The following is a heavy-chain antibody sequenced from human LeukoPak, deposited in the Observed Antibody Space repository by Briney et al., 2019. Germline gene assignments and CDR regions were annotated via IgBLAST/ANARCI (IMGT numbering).Heavy chain of an antibody. Sequence: GASVKASCKASGYTFTSYGTSWGRQAPGQGLEWMGRIIPILGIANYAQKFQGRVTITADKSTSTAYMELSSLRSEDTAVYYCASMTTVTTRSNYYYYYGMDVWGQGTTVTVSS. J-gene: IGHJ6*02. V-gene: IGHV1-69*04. D-gene: IGHD4-17*01. CDR2: IIPILGIA. CDR1: GYTFTSYG. CDR3: ASMTTVTTRSNYYYYYGMDV.